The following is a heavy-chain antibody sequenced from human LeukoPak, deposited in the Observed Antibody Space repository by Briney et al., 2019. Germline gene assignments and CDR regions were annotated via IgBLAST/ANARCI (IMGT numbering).Heavy chain of an antibody. D-gene: IGHD2-2*01. J-gene: IGHJ4*02. CDR1: GYTFTGYY. CDR3: ARDGVFVVVPAATYPDY. Sequence: GASVKVSCKASGYTFTGYYMHWVRQAPGQGLEWMGWINPNSGGTNYAQKFQGRVTMTRDTSISTAYMELSRLRSDDTAVYYCARDGVFVVVPAATYPDYWGQGTLVTVSS. V-gene: IGHV1-2*02. CDR2: INPNSGGT.